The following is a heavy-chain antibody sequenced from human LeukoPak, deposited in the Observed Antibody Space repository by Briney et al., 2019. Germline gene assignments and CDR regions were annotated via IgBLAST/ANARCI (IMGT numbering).Heavy chain of an antibody. V-gene: IGHV3-21*01. J-gene: IGHJ4*02. CDR2: ISSSSSYI. Sequence: GGSLRLSCAASGFTFSSYSMNWVRQAPGKGLEWVSSISSSSSYIYYAESVKGRFTISRDNAKNSLYLQMNSLRAEDTAVYYCARVGSSGWTFGYWGQGTLVTVSS. CDR1: GFTFSSYS. D-gene: IGHD6-19*01. CDR3: ARVGSSGWTFGY.